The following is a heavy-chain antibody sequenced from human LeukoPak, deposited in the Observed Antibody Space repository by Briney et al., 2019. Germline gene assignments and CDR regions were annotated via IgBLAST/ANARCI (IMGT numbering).Heavy chain of an antibody. D-gene: IGHD3-22*01. CDR3: ARDLRYDSSGWAFDY. J-gene: IGHJ4*02. CDR2: IYYSGST. Sequence: SETLSLTCTFSGGSISSYYWSWIRQPPGKGLEWIGYIYYSGSTNYNPSLKSRVAISVDTSKNQFSLKLSSVTAADTAVYYCARDLRYDSSGWAFDYWGQGTLVTVSS. CDR1: GGSISSYY. V-gene: IGHV4-59*01.